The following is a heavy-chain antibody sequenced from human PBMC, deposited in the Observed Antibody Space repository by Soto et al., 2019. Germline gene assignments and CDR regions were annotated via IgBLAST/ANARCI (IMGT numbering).Heavy chain of an antibody. J-gene: IGHJ3*02. Sequence: GGSLRLSCAAPGFTFSSYAMHWVRQAPGKGLEWVAVISYDGSNKYYADSVKGRFTISRDNSKNTLYLQMNSLRAEDTAVYYCASHCSSTSCYGQDAFDIWGQGTMVTVSS. D-gene: IGHD2-2*01. CDR2: ISYDGSNK. CDR3: ASHCSSTSCYGQDAFDI. V-gene: IGHV3-30-3*01. CDR1: GFTFSSYA.